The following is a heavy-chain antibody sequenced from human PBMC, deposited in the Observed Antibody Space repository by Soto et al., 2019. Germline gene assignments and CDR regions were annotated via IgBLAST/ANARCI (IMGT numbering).Heavy chain of an antibody. J-gene: IGHJ4*02. CDR3: ARGDYQYSIDY. CDR2: IYRTGNT. Sequence: PSETLSLTCTVSGDSITSGDYSWSWIRHPPGKGLEWLGYIYRTGNTHYSPSLKSRVSISQDRSKNQFSLELTSVTAADTAVYYCARGDYQYSIDYWGQGTLVTVSS. D-gene: IGHD2-2*01. CDR1: GDSITSGDYS. V-gene: IGHV4-30-2*01.